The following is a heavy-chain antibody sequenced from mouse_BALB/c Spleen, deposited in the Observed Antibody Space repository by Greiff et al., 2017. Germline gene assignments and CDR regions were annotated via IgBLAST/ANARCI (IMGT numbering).Heavy chain of an antibody. J-gene: IGHJ1*01. Sequence: VMLVESGPGLVAPSQSLSITCTVSGFSLTGYGVNWVRQPPGKGLEWLGMIWGEGSTDYNSALKSRLSISKDNSKSQVFLKMNSLQTDDTARYYCARDRGNAYYGDWYFDVWGAGTTVTVSS. CDR1: GFSLTGYG. D-gene: IGHD1-2*01. CDR2: IWGEGST. V-gene: IGHV2-6-7*01. CDR3: ARDRGNAYYGDWYFDV.